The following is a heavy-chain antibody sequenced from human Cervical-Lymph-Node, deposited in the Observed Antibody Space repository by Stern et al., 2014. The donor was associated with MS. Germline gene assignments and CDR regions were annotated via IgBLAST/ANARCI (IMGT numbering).Heavy chain of an antibody. CDR1: GFSFSRYA. Sequence: VQLVESGGGVVQPGGSLRLSCAASGFSFSRYAMHWVRQAPGKGLEWVALICYDGSNPYYADSVTGRFTIPRYNFKNTLYLQMNSLRAEDTAVYYCASAYSSSHYYFDYWGQGTLVTVSS. V-gene: IGHV3-33*01. CDR3: ASAYSSSHYYFDY. CDR2: ICYDGSNP. J-gene: IGHJ4*02. D-gene: IGHD6-13*01.